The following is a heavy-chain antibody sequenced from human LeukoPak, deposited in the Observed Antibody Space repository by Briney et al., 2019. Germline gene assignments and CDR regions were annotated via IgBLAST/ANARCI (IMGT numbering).Heavy chain of an antibody. CDR2: ISSSSSTI. CDR1: GFTFRSYE. Sequence: GGSLRFSCAASGFTFRSYEMNWVRQAPGKGLEWVSYISSSSSTIYYSDSLKGRFTISRDNAKNSLDLQMNSLRAEDTAVYYCATGGGPGWFGELFRGYFFDYWGQGTLVTVSS. V-gene: IGHV3-48*03. CDR3: ATGGGPGWFGELFRGYFFDY. J-gene: IGHJ4*02. D-gene: IGHD3-10*01.